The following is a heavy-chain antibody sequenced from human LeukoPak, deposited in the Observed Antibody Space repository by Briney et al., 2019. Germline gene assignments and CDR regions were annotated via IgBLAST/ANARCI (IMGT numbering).Heavy chain of an antibody. V-gene: IGHV3-11*01. Sequence: GGSLRLSCAASGFTFSGYYMSWFRQAPGKGLEWVSSISTTGSNKYYADSLKGRFTISRDDAKNSLYLQMNSLRAEDTAVYYCARDRVIAAITLGRGFLRSMDYWGQGTLLSVSS. CDR1: GFTFSGYY. CDR2: ISTTGSNK. D-gene: IGHD3-10*01. J-gene: IGHJ4*02. CDR3: ARDRVIAAITLGRGFLRSMDY.